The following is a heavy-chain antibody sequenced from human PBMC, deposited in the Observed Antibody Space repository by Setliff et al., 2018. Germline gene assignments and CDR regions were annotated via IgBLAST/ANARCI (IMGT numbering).Heavy chain of an antibody. CDR3: VRHMTYYDFWRGYYSTSDAFHV. D-gene: IGHD3-3*01. Sequence: GGSLRLSCAASGFTFSDSTMHWVRQASGKGLEWVGRIRTKANSYATAYATSVQDRFTISRHDSESTTYLQMNGLKTEDTAVYYRVRHMTYYDFWRGYYSTSDAFHVWGQGTMVAVSS. CDR2: IRTKANSYAT. J-gene: IGHJ3*01. V-gene: IGHV3-73*01. CDR1: GFTFSDST.